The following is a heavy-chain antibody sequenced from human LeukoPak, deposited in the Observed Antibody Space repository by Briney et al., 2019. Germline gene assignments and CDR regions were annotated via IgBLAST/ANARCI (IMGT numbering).Heavy chain of an antibody. V-gene: IGHV1-46*01. CDR2: INPSGGST. D-gene: IGHD2-15*01. J-gene: IGHJ3*02. CDR1: GYTFTSYY. Sequence: ASVKVPCKASGYTFTSYYMHWVRQAPGQGLEWMGIINPSGGSTSYAQKFQGRVIMTRDTSTNTVYMELSSLRSEDTAVYYCARYGCSGGSCYSDIWGQGTMVTVSS. CDR3: ARYGCSGGSCYSDI.